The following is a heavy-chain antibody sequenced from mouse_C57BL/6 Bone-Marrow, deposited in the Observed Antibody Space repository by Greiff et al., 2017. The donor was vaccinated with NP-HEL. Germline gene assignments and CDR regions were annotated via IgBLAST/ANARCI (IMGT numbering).Heavy chain of an antibody. J-gene: IGHJ3*01. V-gene: IGHV1-61*01. D-gene: IGHD2-1*01. CDR3: ARGDYYGNLPVAY. Sequence: VQLQQPGAELVRPGSSVKLSCKASGYTFTSYWMDWVKQRPGQGLEWIGNIYPSDSETHYNQKFKDKATLTVDKSSSTAYMQLSSLTSEDSAVYYCARGDYYGNLPVAYWGQGTLVTVSA. CDR1: GYTFTSYW. CDR2: IYPSDSET.